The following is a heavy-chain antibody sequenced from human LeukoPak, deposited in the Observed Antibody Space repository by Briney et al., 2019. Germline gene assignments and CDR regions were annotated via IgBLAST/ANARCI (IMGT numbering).Heavy chain of an antibody. CDR3: AKDYYPDSSGYYPEYYDC. CDR2: ISGSGGRT. V-gene: IGHV3-23*01. D-gene: IGHD3-22*01. CDR1: GFTFSNYA. J-gene: IGHJ4*02. Sequence: GGSLRLSCVASGFTFSNYAMSWVRQAPGKGLEWVSAISGSGGRTYYADSVEGRFTISRDNSKNTLYFQMNTLRAEDMAVYYCAKDYYPDSSGYYPEYYDCWGQGTLVTVSS.